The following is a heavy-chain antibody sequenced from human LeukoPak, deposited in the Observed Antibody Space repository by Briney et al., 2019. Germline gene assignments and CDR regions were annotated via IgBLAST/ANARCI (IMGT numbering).Heavy chain of an antibody. Sequence: SETLSLTCTVSGGSISSSSYYWGWIRQPPGKGLEWIGSIYYSGSTYYNPSLKSRVTISVDTSKNQFSLKLSSVTAADTAVYYCARAVDGSVDYWGQGTLVTVSS. D-gene: IGHD3-10*01. CDR2: IYYSGST. J-gene: IGHJ4*02. CDR1: GGSISSSSYY. CDR3: ARAVDGSVDY. V-gene: IGHV4-39*07.